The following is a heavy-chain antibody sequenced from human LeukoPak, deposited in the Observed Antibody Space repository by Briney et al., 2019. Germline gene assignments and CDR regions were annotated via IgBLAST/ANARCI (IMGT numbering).Heavy chain of an antibody. CDR3: ARTPYYDFWSGYYHYWYFDL. V-gene: IGHV4-61*02. CDR1: GGSISSGSYY. CDR2: IYTSGST. D-gene: IGHD3-3*01. J-gene: IGHJ2*01. Sequence: SETLSLTCTVSGGSISSGSYYWSWVRQPAGKGLEWIGRIYTSGSTNYNPSLKSRVTISGDTSKNQFSLKLSSVTAADTAVYYCARTPYYDFWSGYYHYWYFDLWGRGTLVTVSS.